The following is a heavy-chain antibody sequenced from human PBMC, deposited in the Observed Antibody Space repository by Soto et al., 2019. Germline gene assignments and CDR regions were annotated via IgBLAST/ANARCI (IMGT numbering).Heavy chain of an antibody. D-gene: IGHD1-1*01. V-gene: IGHV1-69*12. CDR1: GGTFSNSA. CDR3: SRDKDRVQFSGNYYYMLEV. CDR2: IMPIFRTP. Sequence: QVQLEQSGAEVKKPGSSVKVSCRASGGTFSNSALSWVRQAPGQGLEWIGGIMPIFRTPDYAQKFQGRVNITAEESASTAFMELSGLRRDGTAVYSFSRDKDRVQFSGNYYYMLEVWGQGTTVTVSS. J-gene: IGHJ6*02.